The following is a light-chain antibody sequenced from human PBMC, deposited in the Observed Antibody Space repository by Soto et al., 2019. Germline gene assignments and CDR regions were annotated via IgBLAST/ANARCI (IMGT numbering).Light chain of an antibody. J-gene: IGKJ4*01. V-gene: IGKV3-20*01. CDR2: GAS. CDR3: QQYGTSPLT. CDR1: QRVRINS. Sequence: PGESATLSCTASQRVRINSLAWYQQKPGQAPRLLMFGASGRATGTPPRFSGRGSGTDFTLTISRLEPEDFAVYYCQQYGTSPLTFGGGTKVDI.